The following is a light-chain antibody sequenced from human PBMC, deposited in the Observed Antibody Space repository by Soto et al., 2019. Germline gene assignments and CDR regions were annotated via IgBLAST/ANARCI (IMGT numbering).Light chain of an antibody. V-gene: IGLV2-14*01. CDR1: SSDVGGYNY. CDR2: EVS. CDR3: SSYTSSSTYV. Sequence: QSALTQPASVSGSPGQSITISCTGTSSDVGGYNYVSWYQQHPGKAPKLMIYEVSNRPSGVSNRFSGSKSGNTASLTISGLQAEYEADYYCSSYTSSSTYVFVTGTKLTVL. J-gene: IGLJ1*01.